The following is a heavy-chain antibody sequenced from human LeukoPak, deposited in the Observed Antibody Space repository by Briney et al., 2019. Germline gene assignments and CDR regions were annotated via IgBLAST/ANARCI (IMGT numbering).Heavy chain of an antibody. CDR1: GFTVSSNS. J-gene: IGHJ4*02. D-gene: IGHD4/OR15-4a*01. Sequence: GGSLRLSCTVSGFTVSSNSMSWVRQAPGKGLEWVSFIYSDNTHYSDSVKGRFTISRGNSKNTLYLQMNSLGAEDTAVYYCARRAGAYSHPYDYWGQGTLVTVSS. V-gene: IGHV3-53*01. CDR2: IYSDNT. CDR3: ARRAGAYSHPYDY.